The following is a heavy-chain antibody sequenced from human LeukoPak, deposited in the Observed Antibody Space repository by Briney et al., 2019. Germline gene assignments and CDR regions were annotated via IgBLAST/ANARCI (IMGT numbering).Heavy chain of an antibody. CDR2: ISAYNGNT. J-gene: IGHJ3*02. D-gene: IGHD1-26*01. V-gene: IGHV1-18*01. Sequence: ASVKVSCKASGYTFTSYGISWVRQAPGQGLEWMGWISAYNGNTNYAQKLQGRVTVTTDTSTSTAYMELRSLRSDDTAVYYCARAQELYSADAFDIWGQGTMVTVSS. CDR1: GYTFTSYG. CDR3: ARAQELYSADAFDI.